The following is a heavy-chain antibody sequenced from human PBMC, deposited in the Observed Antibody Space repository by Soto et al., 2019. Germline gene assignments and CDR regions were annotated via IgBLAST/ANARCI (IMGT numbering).Heavy chain of an antibody. CDR2: ISWNSATL. Sequence: GGSLRLCCVGSGFIFEDFAMNWVRQVPGKGLEWVSGISWNSATLAYADSVKGRFIVSRDNAKNILYLQMNSLRPEDAALYYCAKDVGSYYYDTSAYLYDYWGQGTLVTVSS. V-gene: IGHV3-9*01. CDR3: AKDVGSYYYDTSAYLYDY. J-gene: IGHJ4*02. CDR1: GFIFEDFA. D-gene: IGHD3-22*01.